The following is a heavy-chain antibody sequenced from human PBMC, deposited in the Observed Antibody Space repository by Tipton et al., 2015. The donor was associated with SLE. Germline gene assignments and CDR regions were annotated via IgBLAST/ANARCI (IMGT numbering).Heavy chain of an antibody. Sequence: TLSLTCTVSGGSISSSSYYWGWIRQPPGKGLEWIGSIYHSGSTYYNPSLKSRVTISVDTSKNQFSLKLSSVAAADTAVYHCAREMLGRNDAFDIWGQGTMVTVSS. CDR3: AREMLGRNDAFDI. CDR1: GGSISSSSYY. CDR2: IYHSGST. D-gene: IGHD1-26*01. J-gene: IGHJ3*02. V-gene: IGHV4-39*07.